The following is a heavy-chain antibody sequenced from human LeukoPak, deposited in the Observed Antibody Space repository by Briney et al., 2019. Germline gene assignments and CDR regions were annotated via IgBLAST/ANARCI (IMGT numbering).Heavy chain of an antibody. V-gene: IGHV3-23*01. CDR3: AKDQYVGSAALAGDY. D-gene: IGHD6-19*01. J-gene: IGHJ4*02. CDR2: ITGSDGTS. Sequence: PGGSLRLSCVASGFTFTNYAMSWVRQAPGKGLEWVSAITGSDGTSHYADSVKGRFTISRDNSKNTLYLQVNSLRAEDTAVYYCAKDQYVGSAALAGDYWGQGTLVIVSS. CDR1: GFTFTNYA.